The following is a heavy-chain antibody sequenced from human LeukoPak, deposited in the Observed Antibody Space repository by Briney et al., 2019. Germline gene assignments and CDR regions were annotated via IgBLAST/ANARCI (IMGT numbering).Heavy chain of an antibody. J-gene: IGHJ6*02. D-gene: IGHD3-10*01. V-gene: IGHV4-31*03. CDR2: SYYSGST. CDR3: ARRTFGGVNGMDV. Sequence: SETLSLTCSVSGGSSSIGGYYWSWIRQHPGKGLEWIAYSYYSGSTYYNPSLKSRVAISVDMSKSQFSLSLASVTAADTAVYYFARRTFGGVNGMDVWGQGTTVTVSS. CDR1: GGSSSIGGYY.